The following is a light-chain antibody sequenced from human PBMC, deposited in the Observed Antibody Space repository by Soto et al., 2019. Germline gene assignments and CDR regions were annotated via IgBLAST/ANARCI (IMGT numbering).Light chain of an antibody. CDR3: QQLNAYPLT. Sequence: DIQFTQSPSFLSASVGDRVTITCRASQGTSSYLAWFQQKPGRAPKLLIYGASTLQSGVPARFRGSGSGTDFTLTISKLQPEDFETYYCQQLNAYPLTFGQGTRLEIK. J-gene: IGKJ5*01. CDR1: QGTSSY. CDR2: GAS. V-gene: IGKV1-9*01.